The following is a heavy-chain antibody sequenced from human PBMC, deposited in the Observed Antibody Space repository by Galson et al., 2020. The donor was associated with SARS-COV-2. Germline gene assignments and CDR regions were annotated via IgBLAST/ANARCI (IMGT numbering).Heavy chain of an antibody. J-gene: IGHJ4*02. Sequence: GGSLRLSCTASGFTLISYEMAWVRQAPGKGLEWVSYISSSGGTIYYADSVKGRFTISRDNAKNSLYLQMNSLRAEDTAVYYCARDPRGLQYRFFDYWGQGTLVTVSS. CDR2: ISSSGGTI. CDR3: ARDPRGLQYRFFDY. CDR1: GFTLISYE. V-gene: IGHV3-48*03. D-gene: IGHD1-26*01.